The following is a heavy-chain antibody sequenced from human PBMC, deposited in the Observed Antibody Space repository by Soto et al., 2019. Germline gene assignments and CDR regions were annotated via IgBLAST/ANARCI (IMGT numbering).Heavy chain of an antibody. D-gene: IGHD3-22*01. J-gene: IGHJ4*02. V-gene: IGHV3-23*04. Sequence: EVQLVESGGGLVQPGGSLRISCAASGFTFSNYAMAWVRQAPGKGLEWVSTITYSGGSRDYADSVKGRFTISRDNSKNTLYLQMNSLRAEDTAVYYCAKKGYYDTSGYPIRYFDYWGQGPLVTVSS. CDR1: GFTFSNYA. CDR2: ITYSGGSR. CDR3: AKKGYYDTSGYPIRYFDY.